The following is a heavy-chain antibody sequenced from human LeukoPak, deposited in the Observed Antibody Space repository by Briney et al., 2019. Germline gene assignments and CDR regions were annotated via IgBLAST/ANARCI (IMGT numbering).Heavy chain of an antibody. CDR1: GFTFSGSA. V-gene: IGHV3-73*01. D-gene: IGHD1-26*01. J-gene: IGHJ4*02. Sequence: GGSLRLSCAASGFTFSGSAMHWVRQASGKGLEWVGRIRSKANSYATAYAASVKDRFTISRDDSKNTTYLQINSLKTEDTAMYYCCSLAMGATGGDFWGQGTLVTVSS. CDR2: IRSKANSYAT. CDR3: CSLAMGATGGDF.